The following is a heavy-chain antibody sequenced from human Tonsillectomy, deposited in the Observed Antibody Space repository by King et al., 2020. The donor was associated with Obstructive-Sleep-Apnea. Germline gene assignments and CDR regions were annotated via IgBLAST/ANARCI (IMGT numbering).Heavy chain of an antibody. CDR1: GFTFSSYD. Sequence: VQLVESGGGLVQPGGSLRLSCAASGFTFSSYDMHWVRQATGKGLEWVSAIGTAGDTYYPGSVKGRFTISRDNAKNSLYLQMNSLRAGDTAVYYCARGLHYGSGSYPYYHYYGMDVWGQGTTVTVSS. CDR3: ARGLHYGSGSYPYYHYYGMDV. V-gene: IGHV3-13*04. J-gene: IGHJ6*02. CDR2: IGTAGDT. D-gene: IGHD3-10*01.